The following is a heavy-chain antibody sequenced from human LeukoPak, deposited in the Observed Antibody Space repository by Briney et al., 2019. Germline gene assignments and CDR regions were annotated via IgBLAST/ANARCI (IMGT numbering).Heavy chain of an antibody. CDR3: ARDGVLRYFDWLFPYYMDV. CDR2: IYKNAIT. J-gene: IGHJ6*03. V-gene: IGHV3-53*01. D-gene: IGHD3-9*01. CDR1: GFTVSSNY. Sequence: GGSLRLSCAASGFTVSSNYMTWVRQAPGKGLEWVSVIYKNAITYYADTVKGRFTISRDNSKNTLYLQMNSLRAEDTAVYYCARDGVLRYFDWLFPYYMDVWGKGTTVTISS.